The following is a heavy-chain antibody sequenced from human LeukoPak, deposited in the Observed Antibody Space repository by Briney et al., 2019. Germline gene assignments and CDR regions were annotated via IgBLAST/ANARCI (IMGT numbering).Heavy chain of an antibody. J-gene: IGHJ3*02. Sequence: SVKVSCKASGGTFSSYAISWVRQAPGQGLEWMGGIISIFGTANYAQTFQGRVTITADESTSTAYMELSSLRSEDTAVYYCARDRYAYQLLQGAHDAFDIWGQGTMVTVSS. D-gene: IGHD2-2*01. CDR3: ARDRYAYQLLQGAHDAFDI. CDR1: GGTFSSYA. V-gene: IGHV1-69*13. CDR2: IISIFGTA.